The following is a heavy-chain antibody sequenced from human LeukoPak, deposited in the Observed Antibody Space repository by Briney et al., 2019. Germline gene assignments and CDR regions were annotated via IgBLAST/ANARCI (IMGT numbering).Heavy chain of an antibody. D-gene: IGHD3-10*01. CDR1: GFTFSSYW. CDR2: IRYDGSNK. J-gene: IGHJ6*03. V-gene: IGHV3-30*02. Sequence: GGSLRLSCAASGFTFSSYWMSWVRQAPGKGLEWVAFIRYDGSNKYYADSVKGRFTISRDNSKNTLYLQMNSLRAEDTAVYYCAKDGMVRGVPYYMDVWGKGTTVTISS. CDR3: AKDGMVRGVPYYMDV.